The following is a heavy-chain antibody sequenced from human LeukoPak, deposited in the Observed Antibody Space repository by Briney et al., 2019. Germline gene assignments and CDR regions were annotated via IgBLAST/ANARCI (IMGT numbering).Heavy chain of an antibody. CDR3: ARRTGDSSGYYPGP. D-gene: IGHD3-22*01. V-gene: IGHV4-34*01. CDR2: INHSGST. Sequence: SETLSLTCAVYGGSFSGYYWSWIRQPPGKGLEWIGEINHSGSTNYNPSLKSRVTISVDTSKNQFSLKLSSVTAADTAVYYCARRTGDSSGYYPGPWGQGTLVTVSS. CDR1: GGSFSGYY. J-gene: IGHJ5*02.